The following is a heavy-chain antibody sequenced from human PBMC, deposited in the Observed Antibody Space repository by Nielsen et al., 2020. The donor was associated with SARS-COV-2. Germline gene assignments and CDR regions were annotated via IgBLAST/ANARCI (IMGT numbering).Heavy chain of an antibody. CDR2: ISGSGGST. CDR1: GFTFSSYA. CDR3: AKCGGDPIQIRAFDI. D-gene: IGHD2-2*02. Sequence: GESLKISCAASGFTFSSYAMSWVRQAPGKGLEWVSAISGSGGSTYYADSVKGRFTISRDNSKNTLYLQMNSLRAEDTAVYYCAKCGGDPIQIRAFDIWGQETMVTVSS. V-gene: IGHV3-23*01. J-gene: IGHJ3*02.